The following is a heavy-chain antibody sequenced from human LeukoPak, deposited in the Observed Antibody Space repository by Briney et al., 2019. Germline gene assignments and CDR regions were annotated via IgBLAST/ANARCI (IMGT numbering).Heavy chain of an antibody. CDR2: ITSDGVKT. V-gene: IGHV3-21*04. D-gene: IGHD4-23*01. CDR1: GFTFRSYT. Sequence: GGSLRLSGAPSGFTFRSYTMNWVRQAPGKGLMWVLSITSDGVKTYYATSVNGQFTSYRDNANNSLFLQMNSLRAEDTALYYCATRTSTVVTPRRPYYFDYWGQGTRVTVSS. CDR3: ATRTSTVVTPRRPYYFDY. J-gene: IGHJ4*02.